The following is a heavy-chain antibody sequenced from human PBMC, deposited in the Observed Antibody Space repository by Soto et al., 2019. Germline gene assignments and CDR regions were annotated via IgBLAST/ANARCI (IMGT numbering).Heavy chain of an antibody. J-gene: IGHJ4*02. CDR1: GGSIKTDNW. Sequence: QVQLKESGPGLVKPSGTLSLSCAVSGGSIKTDNWWSWVRQSPGKGLEWIGEVYHTERINYNPSLQGPVPISSDTSENQFSLHLISVTAADTGVYFCARNHYHSVSESLGTVSGFDSWGQGTLVTVSS. D-gene: IGHD3-3*01. CDR3: ARNHYHSVSESLGTVSGFDS. V-gene: IGHV4-4*02. CDR2: VYHTERI.